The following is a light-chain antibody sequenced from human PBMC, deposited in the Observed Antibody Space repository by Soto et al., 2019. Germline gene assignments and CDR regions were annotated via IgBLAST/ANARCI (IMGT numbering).Light chain of an antibody. CDR1: QVLSSY. CDR3: QQLNTYPFT. J-gene: IGKJ4*01. CDR2: GVS. Sequence: DIQLTQSPSFLSASVRDRVTITCRARQVLSSYLAWYQQKPGKAPKLLIYGVSTLQSGVPSRFSGSGSGTEFTLTISSLQPEDFATYYCQQLNTYPFTFGGGTKLEIK. V-gene: IGKV1-9*01.